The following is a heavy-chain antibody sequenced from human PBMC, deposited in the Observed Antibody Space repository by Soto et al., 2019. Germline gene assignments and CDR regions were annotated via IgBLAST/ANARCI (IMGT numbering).Heavy chain of an antibody. V-gene: IGHV1-46*02. D-gene: IGHD6-25*01. CDR3: ASGGSVVSVEGHIYIDPYGMDV. Sequence: QVKLMQSEADVKKPGASVRLPWEASGYFLNNYNIHWVRQPPGQGPEWMEMINPSIGGTTFAKKFQGRVTMTRGTSRDSVNMDLYSLTSEDTAVYYCASGGSVVSVEGHIYIDPYGMDVWGQGTALTVSS. CDR2: INPSIGGT. J-gene: IGHJ6*02. CDR1: GYFLNNYN.